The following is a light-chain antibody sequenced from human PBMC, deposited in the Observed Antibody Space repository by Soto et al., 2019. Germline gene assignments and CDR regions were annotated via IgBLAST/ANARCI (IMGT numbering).Light chain of an antibody. Sequence: AIQLTQSPSSLSASVGDRVTITCRASQGISSALAWYQQKPGKAPKLLIYDAYSLESGVPSRFSGSGSGTYVTLTISSLQPEDFATYSCLQFNSPITFGQGTRLEIK. CDR2: DAY. CDR1: QGISSA. CDR3: LQFNSPIT. V-gene: IGKV1-13*02. J-gene: IGKJ5*01.